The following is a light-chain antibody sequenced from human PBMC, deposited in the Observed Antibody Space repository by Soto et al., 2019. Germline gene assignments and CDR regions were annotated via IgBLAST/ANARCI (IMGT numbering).Light chain of an antibody. Sequence: EIVLTQSPGPLSLSPGERATLSCRASQSLTSTYLAWYQQKPGQAPRLLIYHASTRATGIPDRFSGSGSGTDFTLTISRLEPEDFAVYYCQHYESSPPSYTFGQGTKLEIK. CDR2: HAS. CDR3: QHYESSPPSYT. CDR1: QSLTSTY. J-gene: IGKJ2*01. V-gene: IGKV3-20*01.